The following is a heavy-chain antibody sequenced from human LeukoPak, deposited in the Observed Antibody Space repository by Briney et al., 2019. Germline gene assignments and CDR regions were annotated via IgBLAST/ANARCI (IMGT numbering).Heavy chain of an antibody. J-gene: IGHJ5*02. Sequence: GGSLRLSCAASGFTFSSYSMNWVRQAPGKGLEWVSSISISSSYIYYAYSVKGRFTISRDNAKNSLYLPINSLRAEDTAVYYCARDGYCSSTSCKKGVIWFDPWGQGTLVTVSS. CDR3: ARDGYCSSTSCKKGVIWFDP. CDR1: GFTFSSYS. CDR2: ISISSSYI. D-gene: IGHD2-2*03. V-gene: IGHV3-21*01.